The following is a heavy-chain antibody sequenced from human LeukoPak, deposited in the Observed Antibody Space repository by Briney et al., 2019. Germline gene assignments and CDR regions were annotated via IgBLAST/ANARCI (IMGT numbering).Heavy chain of an antibody. CDR2: ISNSGGKTI. CDR1: GFTLSDYY. J-gene: IGHJ4*02. D-gene: IGHD5-24*01. CDR3: AKDTLADGLFFDF. Sequence: PGGSRRLSCAASGFTLSDYYMSWVRQAAGKGLEWVSYISNSGGKTIYYADSVKGRFTISRDDAKTSLYLHMNSLRAEDTAIYYCAKDTLADGLFFDFWGQGTPVTVSS. V-gene: IGHV3-11*01.